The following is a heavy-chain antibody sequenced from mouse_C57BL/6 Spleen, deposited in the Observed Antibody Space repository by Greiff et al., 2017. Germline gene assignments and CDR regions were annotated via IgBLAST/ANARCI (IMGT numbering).Heavy chain of an antibody. Sequence: QVTLKVCGPGILQPSQTLSLTCSFSGFSLSTFGMGVGWIRQPPGKGLEWLEHIWWDDDKYYNPALKSRLTISKDTSKNQVVLKIANVDTADTATYYGDRWEDYDPFAYWGQGTLVTVSA. CDR3: DRWEDYDPFAY. CDR2: IWWDDDK. V-gene: IGHV8-8*01. J-gene: IGHJ3*01. CDR1: GFSLSTFGMG. D-gene: IGHD2-4*01.